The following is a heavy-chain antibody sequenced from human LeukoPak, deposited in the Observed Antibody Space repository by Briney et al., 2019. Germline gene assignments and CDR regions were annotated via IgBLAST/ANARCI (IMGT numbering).Heavy chain of an antibody. J-gene: IGHJ4*02. CDR3: ARGCTGTSCYRGNDY. CDR1: GYTFTSYD. CDR2: ISAHNANT. Sequence: ASVKVSCKASGYTFTSYDINWIRQAPGQGLEWMGWISAHNANTKYAQNFQGRVTMTTDTSSTTAYMELKGLTSDDTAVYYCARGCTGTSCYRGNDYWGQGTLVTVSS. V-gene: IGHV1-18*01. D-gene: IGHD2-2*02.